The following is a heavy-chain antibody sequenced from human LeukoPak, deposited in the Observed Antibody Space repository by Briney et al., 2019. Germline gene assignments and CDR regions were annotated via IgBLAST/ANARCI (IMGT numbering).Heavy chain of an antibody. CDR1: GGSVSSYY. Sequence: PSETLSLTCTVSGGSVSSYYWTWIRQPAGKGLEWIGRIYTSGGTNYNPSLKSRVTMSVDTSKNQFSLKLSSVTAADTAVYYCARDLAVVTPDYYYYYMDVWGKGATVTVSS. CDR3: ARDLAVVTPDYYYYYMDV. J-gene: IGHJ6*03. V-gene: IGHV4-4*07. D-gene: IGHD2-21*02. CDR2: IYTSGGT.